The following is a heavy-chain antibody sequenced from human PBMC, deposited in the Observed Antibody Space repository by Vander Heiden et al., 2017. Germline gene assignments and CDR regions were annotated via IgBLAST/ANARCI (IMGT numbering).Heavy chain of an antibody. CDR1: GFTFSSYW. J-gene: IGHJ6*02. Sequence: EVQLVESGGGLVQPGGSLRLSCAASGFTFSSYWISWVRQAPGKALEWVANIKQDGSEKYYVDSVKGRFTISRDNAKNSLYLQMNSLRAEDTAVYYCARGDCSGGSCYGGRPYYYGMDVWGQGTTVTVSS. CDR3: ARGDCSGGSCYGGRPYYYGMDV. D-gene: IGHD2-15*01. V-gene: IGHV3-7*01. CDR2: IKQDGSEK.